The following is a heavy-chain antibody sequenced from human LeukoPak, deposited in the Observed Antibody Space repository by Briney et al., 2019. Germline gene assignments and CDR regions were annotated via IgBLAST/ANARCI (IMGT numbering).Heavy chain of an antibody. J-gene: IGHJ4*02. CDR3: ARDFTTYYYDSSGYPLGL. CDR2: INPNSGGT. V-gene: IGHV1-2*02. CDR1: GYTFTGYY. D-gene: IGHD3-22*01. Sequence: GASVKVSCKASGYTFTGYYMHWVRQAPGQGLEWMGWINPNSGGTNYAQKFQGRVTMTRDTSISTAYMELSRLRSDDTAVYYCARDFTTYYYDSSGYPLGLWGQGTLVTVS.